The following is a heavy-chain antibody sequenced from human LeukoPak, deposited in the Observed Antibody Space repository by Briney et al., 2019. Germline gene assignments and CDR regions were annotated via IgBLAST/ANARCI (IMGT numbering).Heavy chain of an antibody. CDR3: ARDVGADYGDLYCSDS. Sequence: GGSLRLSCAASGFTFSSYAMHWVRQAPGKGLEWVAVISYDGSKKYYADSVKGRFTISRDNSTNTLYLQMNRLRAEDTAVHYCARDVGADYGDLYCSDSWGQGNLVTVSS. CDR2: ISYDGSKK. CDR1: GFTFSSYA. D-gene: IGHD4-17*01. V-gene: IGHV3-30-3*01. J-gene: IGHJ4*02.